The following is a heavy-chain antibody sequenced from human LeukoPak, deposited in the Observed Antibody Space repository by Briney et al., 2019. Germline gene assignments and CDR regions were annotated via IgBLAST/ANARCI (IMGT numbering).Heavy chain of an antibody. J-gene: IGHJ3*02. Sequence: PGGSLRLSCAASGFIFSIYSMNWVRQAPGKGLEWVGFIRSKAYGGTTKNAASVKGRFTISRDDSRSIAYLQMNSLKTEDTAVYYCTRRYNYDSSGYYYVRDAFDIWGQGTMVTVSS. V-gene: IGHV3-49*04. CDR1: GFIFSIYS. D-gene: IGHD3-22*01. CDR2: IRSKAYGGTT. CDR3: TRRYNYDSSGYYYVRDAFDI.